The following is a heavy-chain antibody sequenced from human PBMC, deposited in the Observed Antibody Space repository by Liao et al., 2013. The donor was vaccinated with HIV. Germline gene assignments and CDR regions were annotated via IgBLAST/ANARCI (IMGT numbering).Heavy chain of an antibody. CDR3: ARGEVGVGQWLPYGGAFDI. J-gene: IGHJ3*02. CDR2: VNQTGST. Sequence: VQLQQWGAGLLKPSETLSLTCAIYGGSFSDYFWNWIRQSPGEGLEWIGQVNQTGSTKYNPSLKGRVDISTDVSKSHFSLRLSSVTAADTAVYYCARGEVGVGQWLPYGGAFDIWGQGTMVTVSS. D-gene: IGHD6-19*01. V-gene: IGHV4-34*01. CDR1: GGSFSDYF.